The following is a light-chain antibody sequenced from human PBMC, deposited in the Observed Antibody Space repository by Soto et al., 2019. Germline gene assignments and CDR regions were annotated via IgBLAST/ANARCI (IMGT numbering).Light chain of an antibody. J-gene: IGKJ1*01. CDR3: QQHYNLPWT. CDR2: GAS. V-gene: IGKV3D-7*01. Sequence: PGERVTLSCRASQSVSSSYLTWYQQKPGQAPWLLIYGASTRATSIPARFSGSGSGTDFTVTISSLRPEDFAVYYCQQHYNLPWTFGQGTKVVIK. CDR1: QSVSSSY.